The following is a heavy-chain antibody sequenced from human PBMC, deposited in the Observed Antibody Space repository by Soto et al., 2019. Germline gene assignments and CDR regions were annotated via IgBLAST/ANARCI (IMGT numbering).Heavy chain of an antibody. V-gene: IGHV3-23*01. CDR1: GFTFSSYA. Sequence: GGSLRLSCAASGFTFSSYAMSWVRQAPGKGLEWVSAISGSGGSTYYADSVKGRFTISRDNSKNTLYLQMNSLRAEDTAVYYCAKDYYYDSSGYLCFDYWGQGTLVTVSS. D-gene: IGHD3-22*01. CDR2: ISGSGGST. CDR3: AKDYYYDSSGYLCFDY. J-gene: IGHJ4*02.